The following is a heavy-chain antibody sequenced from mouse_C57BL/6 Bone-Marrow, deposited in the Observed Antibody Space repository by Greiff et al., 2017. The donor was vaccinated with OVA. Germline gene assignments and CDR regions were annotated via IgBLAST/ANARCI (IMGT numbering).Heavy chain of an antibody. D-gene: IGHD2-5*01. Sequence: QVQLQQSGPELVKPGASVKISCKASGYTFTDYYINWVKQRPGQGLEWIGWIFPGSGSTYYNEKFKGKATLTVDKSSSTAYMLLSSLTSEDSAVYFCARSGFYYSIGLYAMDYWGQGTSVTVSS. CDR2: IFPGSGST. CDR1: GYTFTDYY. V-gene: IGHV1-75*01. J-gene: IGHJ4*01. CDR3: ARSGFYYSIGLYAMDY.